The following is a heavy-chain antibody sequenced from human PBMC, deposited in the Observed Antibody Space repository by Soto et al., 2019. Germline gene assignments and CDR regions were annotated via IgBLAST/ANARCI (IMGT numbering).Heavy chain of an antibody. CDR2: IYYSGST. D-gene: IGHD2-21*02. J-gene: IGHJ5*02. CDR1: GGSISSSSYY. Sequence: QLQLQESGPGLVKPSETLSLTCTVSGGSISSSSYYWGWIRQPPGKGLEWIGSIYYSGSTYYNPSLKSRVTISVDTSKNQFSLKLSSVTAADTAVYYCARPYCGGDCYNFWVNWFDPWGQGTLVTVSS. CDR3: ARPYCGGDCYNFWVNWFDP. V-gene: IGHV4-39*01.